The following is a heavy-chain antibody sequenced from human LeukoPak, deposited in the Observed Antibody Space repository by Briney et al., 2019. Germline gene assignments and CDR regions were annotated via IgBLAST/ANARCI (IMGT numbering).Heavy chain of an antibody. Sequence: PGGSLRLSCAASGFTFSTFAMIWVRQPPGKGLEWIGEINHSGSTNYNPSLKSRVTISVDTSKNQFSLKLSSVTAADTAVYYCARQRGVITTIDYWGQGTLVTVSS. CDR3: ARQRGVITTIDY. V-gene: IGHV4-34*01. CDR1: GFTFSTFA. D-gene: IGHD3-10*01. CDR2: INHSGST. J-gene: IGHJ4*02.